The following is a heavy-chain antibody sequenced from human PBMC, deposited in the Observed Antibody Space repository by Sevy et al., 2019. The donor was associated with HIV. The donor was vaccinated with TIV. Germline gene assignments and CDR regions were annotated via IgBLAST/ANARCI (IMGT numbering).Heavy chain of an antibody. J-gene: IGHJ6*02. Sequence: GGSLRLSCAASGFTFSNYWMTWVRQAPGKGLEWVANIKRDGSEKYYVASVKGRFTISRDNAKNSLYMQMNSLRAEDTAVYYCARDCNSASCLWGLDVWGQGSTVTVSS. CDR3: ARDCNSASCLWGLDV. D-gene: IGHD2-2*01. V-gene: IGHV3-7*03. CDR2: IKRDGSEK. CDR1: GFTFSNYW.